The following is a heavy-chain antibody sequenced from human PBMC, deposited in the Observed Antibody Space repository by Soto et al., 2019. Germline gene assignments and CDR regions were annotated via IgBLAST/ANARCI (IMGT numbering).Heavy chain of an antibody. D-gene: IGHD1-7*01. V-gene: IGHV4-4*02. Sequence: SETLSLTCAVSGGSFTSNNWWTWVRQPPGQGLEWIGEIHRTGSTNYNPSLKSRVTISLDKSENQFSLKVTSLTAADTAVYYCASRDPGTSVDYWGQGTLVTVSS. J-gene: IGHJ4*02. CDR2: IHRTGST. CDR1: GGSFTSNNW. CDR3: ASRDPGTSVDY.